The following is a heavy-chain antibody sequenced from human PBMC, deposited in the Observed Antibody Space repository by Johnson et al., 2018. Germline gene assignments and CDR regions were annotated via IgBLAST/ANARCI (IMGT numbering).Heavy chain of an antibody. V-gene: IGHV3-49*03. CDR1: GFTFGDYT. J-gene: IGHJ3*02. CDR2: IRTKAYGGTT. CDR3: IYCSGTKCSDTFDI. Sequence: VQLVESGGGLVRPGRSLRLSCKTSGFTFGDYTMNWFRQAPGKGLEWVGFIRTKAYGGTTEYAASVKGRLTISRENSQNMLFLQMKSLRDDDTGVYYCIYCSGTKCSDTFDIWGQGTVVTVSS. D-gene: IGHD2-15*01.